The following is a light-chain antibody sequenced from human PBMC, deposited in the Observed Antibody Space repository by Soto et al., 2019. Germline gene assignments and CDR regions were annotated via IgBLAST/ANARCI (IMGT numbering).Light chain of an antibody. Sequence: EKVRAQSPATLSVSPGERATLACRSSQSISSNLAWYQQKPGQAPRLLMFRTSSRATGFPARFSGSGSGTEFNLTISSLQSEDFGVYYCQQYNNWPRATFGGGTKVDVK. J-gene: IGKJ4*01. CDR2: RTS. CDR1: QSISSN. CDR3: QQYNNWPRAT. V-gene: IGKV3-15*01.